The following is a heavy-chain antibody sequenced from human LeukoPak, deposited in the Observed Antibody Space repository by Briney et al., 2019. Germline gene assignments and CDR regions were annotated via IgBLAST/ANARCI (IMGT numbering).Heavy chain of an antibody. D-gene: IGHD4-17*01. CDR3: ARDPEPLGDYGQNAMPDY. J-gene: IGHJ4*02. CDR1: GYTFTGYY. Sequence: ASVKVSCKASGYTFTGYYMHWVRQAPGQGLEWMGWINPNSGGTNYAQKFQGRVTMTRDTSTSTAYMELRSLRSDDTAVYYCARDPEPLGDYGQNAMPDYWGQGTLVTVSS. V-gene: IGHV1-2*02. CDR2: INPNSGGT.